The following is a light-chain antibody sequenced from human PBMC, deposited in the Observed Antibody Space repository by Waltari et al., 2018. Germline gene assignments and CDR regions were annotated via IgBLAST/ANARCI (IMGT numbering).Light chain of an antibody. CDR2: LGS. J-gene: IGKJ1*01. Sequence: DIMVTQSPLSLHVTPGEPASISCTSTQSLLQSNGYDYLDWYLQKPGQAPQLLMYLGSNRASGVPDRLSGSGSGTNFTLKISRVEAEDVGVYYCMQGLQPPWTFGQGTKVEI. CDR1: QSLLQSNGYDY. CDR3: MQGLQPPWT. V-gene: IGKV2-28*01.